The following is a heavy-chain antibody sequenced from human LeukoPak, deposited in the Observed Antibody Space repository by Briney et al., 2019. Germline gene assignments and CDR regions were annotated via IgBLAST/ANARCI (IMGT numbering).Heavy chain of an antibody. J-gene: IGHJ4*02. CDR2: ISSGASII. D-gene: IGHD1-26*01. CDR3: ARDPLGAHFDF. V-gene: IGHV3-48*03. CDR1: GFTFTSYE. Sequence: GGSLRLSCAASGFTFTSYEMNWVRQAPGKGLEWVSYISSGASIIYYADSVEGRFTISRDNAKNSLYLQMNSLRAEDTAVYYCARDPLGAHFDFWGQGTLVTVSS.